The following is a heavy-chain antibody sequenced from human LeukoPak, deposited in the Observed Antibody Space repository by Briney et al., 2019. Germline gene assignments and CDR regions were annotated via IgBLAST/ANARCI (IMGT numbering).Heavy chain of an antibody. CDR2: IYYSGST. CDR1: GGSISSYY. J-gene: IGHJ3*02. CDR3: ARMGLRYFDWTFDI. Sequence: SETLSLTCTVSGGSISSYYWSWIRQPPGKGLEWIGYIYYSGSTNYNPSLKSRVTISVDTSKDQFSLKLSSVTAADTAVYYCARMGLRYFDWTFDIWGQGTMVTVSS. V-gene: IGHV4-59*01. D-gene: IGHD3-9*01.